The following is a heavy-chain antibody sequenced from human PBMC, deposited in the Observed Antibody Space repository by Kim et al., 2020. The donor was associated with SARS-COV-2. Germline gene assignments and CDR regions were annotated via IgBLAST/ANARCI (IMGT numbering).Heavy chain of an antibody. CDR3: ARERTDLVKPLDY. Sequence: GGSLRLSCAASGFTFSSYAMHWVRQAPGKGLEWVAVISSDGSNKYYADSVKGRFTISRDNSKNTLYLQMNSLRGEDTAVYYCARERTDLVKPLDYWGQGTLVTVSP. D-gene: IGHD2-21*01. J-gene: IGHJ4*02. CDR2: ISSDGSNK. CDR1: GFTFSSYA. V-gene: IGHV3-30*04.